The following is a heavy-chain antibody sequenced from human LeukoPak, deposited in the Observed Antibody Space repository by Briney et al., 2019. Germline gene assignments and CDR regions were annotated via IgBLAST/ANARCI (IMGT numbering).Heavy chain of an antibody. CDR2: IRYDGSNK. V-gene: IGHV3-30*02. Sequence: GGSLRLXCAASGFTFSSYGMHWARRAPGKGLEWVAFIRYDGSNKYYADSVKGRFTISRDNSKNTLYLQMNSLRAEDTAVYYCAKDLLPTYYYYMDVWGKGTTVTVSS. CDR1: GFTFSSYG. D-gene: IGHD1-26*01. J-gene: IGHJ6*03. CDR3: AKDLLPTYYYYMDV.